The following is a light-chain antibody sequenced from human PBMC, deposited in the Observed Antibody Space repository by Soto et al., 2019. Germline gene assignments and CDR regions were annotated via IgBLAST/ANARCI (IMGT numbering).Light chain of an antibody. CDR2: DAS. CDR1: QSVTSS. J-gene: IGKJ4*01. Sequence: EIVLTQSPATLSLSPGERATLSCRASQSVTSSLAWYQHKPGQAPRLLIYDASNRATGIPARFSGSGSGTDFTLTISSLEPEDFAVYYCQQRSTWPLTFGGGTKVEIK. V-gene: IGKV3-11*01. CDR3: QQRSTWPLT.